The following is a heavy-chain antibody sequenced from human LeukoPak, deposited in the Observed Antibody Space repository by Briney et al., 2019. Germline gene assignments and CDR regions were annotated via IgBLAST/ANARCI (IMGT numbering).Heavy chain of an antibody. V-gene: IGHV3-7*01. CDR1: GFTFSSYE. CDR2: IKQDGSEK. CDR3: ARELIDGNAFDI. Sequence: GSLRLSCAASGFTFSSYEMSWVRQAPGKGLEWVANIKQDGSEKYYVDSVKGRFTISRDNAKNSLYLQMNSLRAEDTAVYYCARELIDGNAFDIWGQGTMVTVSS. J-gene: IGHJ3*02. D-gene: IGHD3-22*01.